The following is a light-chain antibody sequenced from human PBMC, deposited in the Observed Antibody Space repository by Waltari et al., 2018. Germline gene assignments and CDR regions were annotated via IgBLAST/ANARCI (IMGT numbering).Light chain of an antibody. J-gene: IGLJ3*02. CDR2: DVT. V-gene: IGLV2-14*03. CDR1: SSDVGAFNY. Sequence: QSALTQPASVSGSPGQSITISCTGTSSDVGAFNYVSWYQQHPGKAPKLIIYDVTNRPSGVSSRFSASKVGNMASLTISGLQADDEADYYCSSYSSSSALRVFGGGTKLTVL. CDR3: SSYSSSSALRV.